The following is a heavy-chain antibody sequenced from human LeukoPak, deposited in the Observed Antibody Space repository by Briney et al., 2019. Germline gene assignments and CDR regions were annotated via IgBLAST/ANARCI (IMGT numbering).Heavy chain of an antibody. Sequence: ASVKVSCKASGYTFTSYGISWVRQAPGQGLEWMGWISAYNGNTNYAQKLQGRVTMTTDTSTSTAYMKLRSLRSDDTAVYYCARDLTLYDSSGYYFDYWGQGTLVTVSS. CDR1: GYTFTSYG. CDR3: ARDLTLYDSSGYYFDY. D-gene: IGHD3-22*01. V-gene: IGHV1-18*01. CDR2: ISAYNGNT. J-gene: IGHJ4*02.